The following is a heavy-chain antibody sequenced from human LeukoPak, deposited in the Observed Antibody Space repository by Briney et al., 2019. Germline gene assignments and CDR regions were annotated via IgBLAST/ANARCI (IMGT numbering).Heavy chain of an antibody. Sequence: GGSLRLSCAASGFTFSSYEMNWVRQAPGKGLEWVSDISSSGRIIYYADSVKGRFTISRDNTKNSLYLQMNSLRAEDTAVYYCARVSRFANDYWGQGTLVTVSS. V-gene: IGHV3-48*03. CDR2: ISSSGRII. CDR3: ARVSRFANDY. D-gene: IGHD3-16*01. CDR1: GFTFSSYE. J-gene: IGHJ4*02.